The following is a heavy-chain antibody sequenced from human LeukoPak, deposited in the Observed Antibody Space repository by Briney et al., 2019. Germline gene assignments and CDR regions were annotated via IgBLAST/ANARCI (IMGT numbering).Heavy chain of an antibody. CDR1: EFTFSSYS. J-gene: IGHJ4*02. CDR3: ARVPGYSSSWFDY. D-gene: IGHD6-13*01. V-gene: IGHV3-21*01. Sequence: GGSLRLSCAASEFTFSSYSMNWVRLAPGKGLEWVSSISSSSSYIYYADSVKGRFTISRDNAKNSLYLQMNSLRAEDTAVYYCARVPGYSSSWFDYWGQGTLVTVSS. CDR2: ISSSSSYI.